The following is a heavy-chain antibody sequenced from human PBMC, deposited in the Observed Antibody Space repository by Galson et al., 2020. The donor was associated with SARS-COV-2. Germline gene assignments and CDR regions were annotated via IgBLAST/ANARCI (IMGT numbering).Heavy chain of an antibody. Sequence: SVKVSCKASGGTFSSYAISWVRQAPGQGLEWMGGINPIFGTANYAQKFQGRVTITADESTSTAYMDLSSLRSEDTAVYYCAREFSRHYDILTGRGAGGGMDVWGQGTTVTVSS. V-gene: IGHV1-69*13. D-gene: IGHD3-9*01. CDR2: INPIFGTA. CDR1: GGTFSSYA. CDR3: AREFSRHYDILTGRGAGGGMDV. J-gene: IGHJ6*02.